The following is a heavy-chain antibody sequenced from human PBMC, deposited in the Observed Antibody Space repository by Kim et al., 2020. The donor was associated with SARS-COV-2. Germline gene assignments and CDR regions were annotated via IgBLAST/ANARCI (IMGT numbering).Heavy chain of an antibody. D-gene: IGHD3-22*01. V-gene: IGHV4-31*03. CDR3: ARAYYYDSSGYYYGYYFDY. CDR2: IYYSGST. CDR1: GGSISSGGYY. J-gene: IGHJ4*02. Sequence: SETLSLTCTVSGGSISSGGYYWSWIRQHPGKGLEWIGYIYYSGSTYYNPSLKSRVTISVDTSKNQFSLKLSSVTAADTAVYYCARAYYYDSSGYYYGYYFDYWGQGTLVTVSS.